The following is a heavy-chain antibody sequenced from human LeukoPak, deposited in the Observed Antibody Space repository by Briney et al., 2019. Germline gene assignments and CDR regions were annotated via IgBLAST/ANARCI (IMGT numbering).Heavy chain of an antibody. CDR2: INPNSGGT. D-gene: IGHD6-13*01. Sequence: ASVKVSCKASGYTFTGYYMHWVRQAPGQGLEWVGWINPNSGGTNYAQKFQGWVTMTRDTSISTAYMELSRLRSDDTAVYYCARGAAAAAYYFDYWGQGTLVTVSS. CDR1: GYTFTGYY. CDR3: ARGAAAAAYYFDY. J-gene: IGHJ4*02. V-gene: IGHV1-2*04.